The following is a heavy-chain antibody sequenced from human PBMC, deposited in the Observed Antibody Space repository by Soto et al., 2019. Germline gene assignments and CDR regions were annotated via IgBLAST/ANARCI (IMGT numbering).Heavy chain of an antibody. CDR3: ARVDVVVVAATLPYYYYGMDV. CDR2: IIPIFGTA. CDR1: GGTFSSYA. J-gene: IGHJ6*02. D-gene: IGHD2-15*01. Sequence: ASVKVSCKASGGTFSSYAISWVRQAPGQGLEWMGGIIPIFGTANYAQKFQGRVTITADESTSTAYMELSSLRSEDTAVYYCARVDVVVVAATLPYYYYGMDVWGQGTTVTVSS. V-gene: IGHV1-69*13.